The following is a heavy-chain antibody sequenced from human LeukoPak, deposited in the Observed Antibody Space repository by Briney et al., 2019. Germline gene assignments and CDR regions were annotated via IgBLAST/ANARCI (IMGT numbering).Heavy chain of an antibody. J-gene: IGHJ6*02. Sequence: SETLSLTCAVSGGSISSGGYSWSWIRQPPGKGLEWIGYIYHSGSTYYNPSLKSRVTISVDRSKNQFSLKLSSVTAADTAVYYCARDLRVYGMDVWGQGTTVTVSS. V-gene: IGHV4-30-2*01. CDR2: IYHSGST. CDR1: GGSISSGGYS. CDR3: ARDLRVYGMDV.